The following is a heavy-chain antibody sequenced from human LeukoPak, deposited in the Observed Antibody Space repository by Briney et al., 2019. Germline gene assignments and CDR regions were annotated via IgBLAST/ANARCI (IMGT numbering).Heavy chain of an antibody. CDR3: ARGGGSGSFDY. CDR1: GFTFSSYG. V-gene: IGHV3-33*01. D-gene: IGHD3-10*01. Sequence: RSLRLSCAASGFTFSSYGMHWVRQAPGKGLEWVAVIWYDGSNKYYADSVKGRFTISRDNSKNTLYLQMNSLRAEDTAVYYCARGGGSGSFDYWGQGTLVTVSS. J-gene: IGHJ4*02. CDR2: IWYDGSNK.